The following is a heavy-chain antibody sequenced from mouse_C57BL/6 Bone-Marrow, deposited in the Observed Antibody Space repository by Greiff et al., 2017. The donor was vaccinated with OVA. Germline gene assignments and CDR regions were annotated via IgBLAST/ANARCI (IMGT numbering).Heavy chain of an antibody. V-gene: IGHV1-69*01. CDR1: GYTFTSYW. D-gene: IGHD1-1*01. CDR2: IDPSDSYT. J-gene: IGHJ4*01. CDR3: ARKGIYYYGSSLMDY. Sequence: QVQLKQPGAELVMPGASVKLSCKASGYTFTSYWMHWVKQRPGQGLEWIGEIDPSDSYTNYNQKFKGQSTLTVDKSSSTAYMQLSSLTSEDSAVYYCARKGIYYYGSSLMDYWGQGTSVTVSS.